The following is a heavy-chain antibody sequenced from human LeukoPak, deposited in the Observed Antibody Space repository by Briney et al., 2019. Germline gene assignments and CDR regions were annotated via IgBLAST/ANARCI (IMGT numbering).Heavy chain of an antibody. D-gene: IGHD6-6*01. V-gene: IGHV4-4*07. CDR1: GGSFSNYY. J-gene: IGHJ3*02. CDR2: IYTSGST. Sequence: SETLSLTCNVSGGSFSNYYWNWIRQPAGKGLEWIGHIYTSGSTNYNPSLKSRVTISVDTSKNQFSLKLRSVTAADTAVYYCARLYSSSSGRVLDIWGQGTMVTVSS. CDR3: ARLYSSSSGRVLDI.